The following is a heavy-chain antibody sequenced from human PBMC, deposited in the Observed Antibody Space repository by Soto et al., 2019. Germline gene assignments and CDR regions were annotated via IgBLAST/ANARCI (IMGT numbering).Heavy chain of an antibody. CDR3: AIYDSSGSRGFQH. J-gene: IGHJ1*01. V-gene: IGHV4-31*03. D-gene: IGHD3-22*01. Sequence: SETICVTSSVAGGTSGGGACYWSWIRQHPGKGLEWIGYIYYSGSTYYNPSLKSRVTISVDTSKNQFSLKLSSVTAADTAVYYCAIYDSSGSRGFQHWGQGTLVTVSS. CDR2: IYYSGST. CDR1: GGTSGGGACY.